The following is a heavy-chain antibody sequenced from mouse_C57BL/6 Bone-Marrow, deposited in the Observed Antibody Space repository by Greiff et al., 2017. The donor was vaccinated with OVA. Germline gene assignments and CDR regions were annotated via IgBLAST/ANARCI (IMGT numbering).Heavy chain of an antibody. J-gene: IGHJ2*01. D-gene: IGHD2-3*01. CDR1: GFTFSDYG. V-gene: IGHV5-15*01. CDR2: ISNLAYSI. CDR3: ARQDGPYYFDY. Sequence: EVKLMESGGGLVQPGGSLKLSCAASGFTFSDYGMAWVRQAPRKGPEWVAFISNLAYSIYYADTVTGRFTISRENAKNTLYLEMSSLRSEDTAMYYCARQDGPYYFDYWGQGTTLTVSS.